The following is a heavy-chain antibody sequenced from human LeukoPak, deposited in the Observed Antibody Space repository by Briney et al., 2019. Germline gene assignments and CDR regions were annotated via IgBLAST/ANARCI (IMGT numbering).Heavy chain of an antibody. V-gene: IGHV3-21*04. CDR2: ISSRSSYI. J-gene: IGHJ1*01. Sequence: GGSLRLSCAASGFTFSTYTMNWVRQAPGKGLEWVSSISSRSSYIYYADSVKGRFTISRDNAKNSLYLQMNSLRAEDTAVFYCAKEIYGDPTGGRFQHWGQGTLVTVSS. CDR1: GFTFSTYT. D-gene: IGHD4-17*01. CDR3: AKEIYGDPTGGRFQH.